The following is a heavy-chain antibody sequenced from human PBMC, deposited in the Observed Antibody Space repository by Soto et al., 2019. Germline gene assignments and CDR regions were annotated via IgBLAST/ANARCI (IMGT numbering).Heavy chain of an antibody. CDR2: IYYSGST. D-gene: IGHD5-18*01. V-gene: IGHV4-31*02. Sequence: SETLSLTCTVSGGSISSGGYSWTWIRQHPGKGLEWIGYIYYSGSTYYKPSLKNRVTISVDTSKNQLSLKLSSVTAADTAVYYCARTLYSYGPRFDYWGQGTLVTSPQ. CDR1: GGSISSGGYS. CDR3: ARTLYSYGPRFDY. J-gene: IGHJ4*02.